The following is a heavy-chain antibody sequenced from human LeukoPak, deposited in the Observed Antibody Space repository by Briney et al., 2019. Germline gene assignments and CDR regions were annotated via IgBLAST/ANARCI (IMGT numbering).Heavy chain of an antibody. J-gene: IGHJ6*02. CDR2: INSDGSST. CDR3: ALFDWSYYGMDV. CDR1: GLTFSSYW. V-gene: IGHV3-74*01. D-gene: IGHD3-9*01. Sequence: PGGSLRLSCAASGLTFSSYWMHWVRQAPGKGLVWVSRINSDGSSTSYADSVKGRFTISRDNAKNTLYLQMNSLRAEDTAVYYCALFDWSYYGMDVWGQGTTVTVSS.